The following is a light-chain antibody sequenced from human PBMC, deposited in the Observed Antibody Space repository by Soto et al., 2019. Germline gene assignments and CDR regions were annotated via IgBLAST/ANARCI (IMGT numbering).Light chain of an antibody. J-gene: IGLJ1*01. Sequence: ALTQPASVSGSPGQSITISCTGTSSDIGAYNYVSWYQQYPGKAPKLMIYGVTNRPSGVSNRFSGSKTGNTASLTISGLQAEDEADYYCFSHRSGDSHVLGHGTKVTVL. V-gene: IGLV2-14*01. CDR1: SSDIGAYNY. CDR3: FSHRSGDSHV. CDR2: GVT.